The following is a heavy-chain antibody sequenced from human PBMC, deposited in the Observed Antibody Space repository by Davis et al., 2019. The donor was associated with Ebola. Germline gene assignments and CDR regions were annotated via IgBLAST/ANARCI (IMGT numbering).Heavy chain of an antibody. J-gene: IGHJ4*02. CDR1: GYTFTSYY. Sequence: AASVKVSCKASGYTFTSYYTHWVRQAPGQGLEWMGIINPSGGSTSYAQKFRGRVTMTRDTSTNTVYMELSSLRSEDTAVYYCAREAHGSGTYYKAFDYWGQGTLVTVSS. D-gene: IGHD3-10*01. CDR2: INPSGGST. V-gene: IGHV1-46*01. CDR3: AREAHGSGTYYKAFDY.